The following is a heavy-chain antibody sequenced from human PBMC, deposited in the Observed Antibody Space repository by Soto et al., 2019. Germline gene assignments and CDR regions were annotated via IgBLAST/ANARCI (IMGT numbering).Heavy chain of an antibody. Sequence: GGSLRLSCAASGFTFSSSAMSWVRQAPKKGLEWVSAISTSGGNTLYADSVKGRFTISRDNSKNTLFLQMSSLRAEDTAIYYCAKPTGGSYPESRVFDSWGQGTRVTVSS. CDR1: GFTFSSSA. CDR3: AKPTGGSYPESRVFDS. CDR2: ISTSGGNT. D-gene: IGHD1-26*01. V-gene: IGHV3-23*01. J-gene: IGHJ4*02.